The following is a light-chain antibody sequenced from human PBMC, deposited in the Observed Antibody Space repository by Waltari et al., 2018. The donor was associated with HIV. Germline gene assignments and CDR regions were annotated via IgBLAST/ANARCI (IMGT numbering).Light chain of an antibody. Sequence: SYELTQPPSVSVSPGQTASITCSGDKLDDKYAYWYQQKPVQSPVLIIYQDTKRPSGLPERFSGSNSGNTATLTISGTQAMDEADYYWQAWDTRNVVFGGGTKLTVL. CDR2: QDT. CDR1: KLDDKY. CDR3: QAWDTRNVV. V-gene: IGLV3-1*01. J-gene: IGLJ2*01.